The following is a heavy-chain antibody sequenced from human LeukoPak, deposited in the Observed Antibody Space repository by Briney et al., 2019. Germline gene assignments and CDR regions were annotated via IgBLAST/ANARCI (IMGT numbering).Heavy chain of an antibody. J-gene: IGHJ3*02. CDR2: FDPEDGET. D-gene: IGHD3-22*01. CDR1: GYTLTELS. V-gene: IGHV1-24*01. CDR3: ATVQPYDVGSAFDI. Sequence: ASVKVSCKVSGYTLTELSMHWVRQAPGKGLEWMGGFDPEDGETIYAQKFQGRVTMTEDTSTDTAYMELSSLRSEDTAVYYCATVQPYDVGSAFDIWGQGTMVTVSS.